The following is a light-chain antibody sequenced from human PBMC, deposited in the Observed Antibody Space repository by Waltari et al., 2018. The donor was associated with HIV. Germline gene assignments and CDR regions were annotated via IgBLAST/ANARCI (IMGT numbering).Light chain of an antibody. CDR1: RSNIGSNT. Sequence: QSVLTQPPSASGTPGQTVTISCSGSRSNIGSNTVKWYQHLPGTAPKLLIYSNTVLPSGVPDLFSGFKSGTSASLAISGLQSQDEADYYCTTWDDSLNVLVFGGGTEVTVL. CDR2: SNT. V-gene: IGLV1-44*01. CDR3: TTWDDSLNVLV. J-gene: IGLJ3*02.